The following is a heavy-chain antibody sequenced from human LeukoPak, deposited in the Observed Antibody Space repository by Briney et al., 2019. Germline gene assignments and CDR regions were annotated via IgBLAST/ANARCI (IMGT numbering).Heavy chain of an antibody. Sequence: GGSLRLSCAASGFTFSSYSMNWVCQAPGKGLEWVSSISSSSSYIYYADSVKGRFTISRDNAKNSLYLQMNSLRAEDTAVYYCATTAMVSAGFDYWGQGTLVTVSS. CDR2: ISSSSSYI. J-gene: IGHJ4*02. D-gene: IGHD5-18*01. CDR3: ATTAMVSAGFDY. V-gene: IGHV3-21*01. CDR1: GFTFSSYS.